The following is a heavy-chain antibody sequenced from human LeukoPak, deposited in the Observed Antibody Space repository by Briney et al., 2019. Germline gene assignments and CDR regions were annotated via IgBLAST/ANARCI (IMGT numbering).Heavy chain of an antibody. V-gene: IGHV3-23*01. Sequence: PGGSLRLSCAASGFTFSSYAMSWVRQAPGEGLEWVSAISGSGGSTYYADSVKGRFTISRDNSKNTLYLQMNSLRAEDTAVYYCAKMSGWYPRFSFFDYWGQGTLVTVSS. CDR3: AKMSGWYPRFSFFDY. CDR1: GFTFSSYA. J-gene: IGHJ4*02. D-gene: IGHD6-19*01. CDR2: ISGSGGST.